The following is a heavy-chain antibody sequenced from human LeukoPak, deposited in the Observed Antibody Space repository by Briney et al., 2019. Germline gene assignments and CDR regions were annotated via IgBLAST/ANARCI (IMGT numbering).Heavy chain of an antibody. V-gene: IGHV3-23*01. CDR2: ISGSDDGT. D-gene: IGHD3-9*01. CDR3: AKDLRPVLRYFDWLTDY. Sequence: GGSLRLSCAASGFTFSTYAMSWVRQIPGKGLEWVSAISGSDDGTYYADSVKGRFTISRDNSKNTLYLQMNSLRAENTAVYYCAKDLRPVLRYFDWLTDYWGQGTLVTVSS. J-gene: IGHJ4*02. CDR1: GFTFSTYA.